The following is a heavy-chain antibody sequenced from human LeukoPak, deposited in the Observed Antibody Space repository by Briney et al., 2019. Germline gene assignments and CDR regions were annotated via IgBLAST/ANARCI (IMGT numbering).Heavy chain of an antibody. CDR1: GYTFTSYA. CDR2: INAGNGNT. J-gene: IGHJ4*02. V-gene: IGHV1-3*01. CDR3: ARVRTTSSGLNIFDS. Sequence: ASVKVSCKASGYTFTSYAMHWVRQAPGQRLEWMGWINAGNGNTKYSQKFQGRVTITRDTSASTAYMELSSLRSEDTAVYYCARVRTTSSGLNIFDSWGQGTLVTVSS. D-gene: IGHD6-19*01.